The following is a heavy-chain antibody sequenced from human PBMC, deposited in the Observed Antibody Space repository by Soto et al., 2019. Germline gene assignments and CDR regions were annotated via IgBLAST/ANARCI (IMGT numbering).Heavy chain of an antibody. CDR1: GFSFASFA. J-gene: IGHJ4*02. V-gene: IGHV3-23*01. D-gene: IGHD2-15*01. CDR3: AKGHPGGSCYSGLDC. CDR2: ISGSDGKT. Sequence: PGGSLRLSCTTSGFSFASFAMTWVRQAPGKGLEWVATISGSDGKTYYADSVKGRFSISRDTSRNTVYLQMNSLRADDTAVYYCAKGHPGGSCYSGLDCWGQGTLVTVSS.